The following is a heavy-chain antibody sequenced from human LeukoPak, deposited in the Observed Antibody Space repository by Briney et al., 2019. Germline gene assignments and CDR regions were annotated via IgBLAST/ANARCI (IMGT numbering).Heavy chain of an antibody. D-gene: IGHD3-3*01. J-gene: IGHJ4*02. CDR2: IYGGGNT. Sequence: GGSLRLSCAASGFIVSTKYMGWVRQSPGKGLEWVSVIYGGGNTYYAHSVKGRFTISRDNSKNTPYLQMNSLRPEDTAVFYCAFQFGVATGLDYWGQGSLVTVSS. CDR1: GFIVSTKY. CDR3: AFQFGVATGLDY. V-gene: IGHV3-66*02.